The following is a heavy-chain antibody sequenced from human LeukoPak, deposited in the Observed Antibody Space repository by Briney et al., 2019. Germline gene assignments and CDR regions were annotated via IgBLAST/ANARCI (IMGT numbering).Heavy chain of an antibody. CDR3: AAGFWSRTTGAFDI. V-gene: IGHV1-58*02. Sequence: EASVKVSCKASGFTFTSSAMQWVRQARGQRLEWIGWIVVGSGNTNYAQKFQERVTITRDMSTSTDYMELSSLRSEDTAVYYCAAGFWSRTTGAFDIWGQGTMVTVSS. CDR2: IVVGSGNT. D-gene: IGHD1-1*01. J-gene: IGHJ3*02. CDR1: GFTFTSSA.